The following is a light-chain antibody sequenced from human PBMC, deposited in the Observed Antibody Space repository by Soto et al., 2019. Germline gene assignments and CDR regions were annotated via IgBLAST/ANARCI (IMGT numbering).Light chain of an antibody. CDR1: QVIGSS. J-gene: IGKJ5*01. Sequence: IQLTQSPSSLSASVGDRFTITCRASQVIGSSLALFQQEPGKAPKLLIFAAFALQTGVPSRFSGSGSWTDFNLAISGPLPEDFATYYCQQLKSYPITFGQGTRLEIK. CDR2: AAF. V-gene: IGKV1-9*01. CDR3: QQLKSYPIT.